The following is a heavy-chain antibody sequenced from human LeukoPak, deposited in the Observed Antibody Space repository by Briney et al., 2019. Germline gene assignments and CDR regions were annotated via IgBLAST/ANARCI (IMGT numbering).Heavy chain of an antibody. CDR2: IYSGGST. Sequence: GRSLRLSCAASGFTVSSNDMSSVRHPPGNGLEWVSIIYSGGSTYFADSVKGRFTISRDSAQNSLYLQMNSLRAEDTAVYYCARGQSYGWFDPWGQGTLVTVSS. V-gene: IGHV3-53*01. D-gene: IGHD5-18*01. CDR1: GFTVSSND. CDR3: ARGQSYGWFDP. J-gene: IGHJ5*02.